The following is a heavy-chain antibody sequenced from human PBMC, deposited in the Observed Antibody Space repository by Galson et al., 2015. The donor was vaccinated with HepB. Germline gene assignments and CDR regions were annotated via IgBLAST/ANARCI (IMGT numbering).Heavy chain of an antibody. CDR2: IVPILGIT. CDR3: ARELSYYDSTSYYSFDY. CDR1: EVTFNNYA. J-gene: IGHJ4*02. Sequence: SEVTFNNYAVNWVRQAPGQGLEWMGRIVPILGITENTQKFQGRVTMTADKSTSTIHMALRSLRSDDTGLYYCARELSYYDSTSYYSFDYWGQGTLITVSS. V-gene: IGHV1-69*04. D-gene: IGHD3-22*01.